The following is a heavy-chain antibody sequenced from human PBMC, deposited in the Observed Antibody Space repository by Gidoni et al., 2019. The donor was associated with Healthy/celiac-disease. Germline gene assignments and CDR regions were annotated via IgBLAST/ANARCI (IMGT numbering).Heavy chain of an antibody. V-gene: IGHV3-64D*06. CDR2: ISSNGGST. CDR3: VKDPSYSSGWYVDY. Sequence: EVQLVESGGGLVQPGGSLRLSCSASGFTFSSYAMHWVRQAPGKGLEYASAISSNGGSTYYADSVKGRFTISRDNSKNTLYLQMSSLRAEDTAVYYCVKDPSYSSGWYVDYWGQGTLVTVSS. CDR1: GFTFSSYA. D-gene: IGHD6-19*01. J-gene: IGHJ4*02.